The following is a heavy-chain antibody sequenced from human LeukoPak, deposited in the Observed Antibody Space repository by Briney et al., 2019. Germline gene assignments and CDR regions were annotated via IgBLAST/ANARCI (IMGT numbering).Heavy chain of an antibody. J-gene: IGHJ4*02. Sequence: PGGSLRLSCAASGFTFSDYYMSWIRQAPGKGLEWVSYISSSGSTIYYADSVKGRFTISRGNAKNSLYLQMNSLRAEDTAVYYCAGSRRDGYNYYFDYWGQGTLVTVSS. V-gene: IGHV3-11*01. D-gene: IGHD5-24*01. CDR3: AGSRRDGYNYYFDY. CDR1: GFTFSDYY. CDR2: ISSSGSTI.